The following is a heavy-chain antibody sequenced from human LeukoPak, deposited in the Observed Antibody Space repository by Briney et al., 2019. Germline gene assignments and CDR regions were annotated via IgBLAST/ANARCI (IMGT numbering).Heavy chain of an antibody. V-gene: IGHV3-23*01. J-gene: IGHJ3*02. Sequence: GGSLRLSCAASGFTFTSYSMNWVRQAPGKGLEWVSTISGGGGSTYYADSVKGRFTISRDNVKNTLFLQMNSLGAEDTALYYCARGWNTTPRSGFDIWGLGTMVTVSS. CDR1: GFTFTSYS. CDR3: ARGWNTTPRSGFDI. CDR2: ISGGGGST. D-gene: IGHD1/OR15-1a*01.